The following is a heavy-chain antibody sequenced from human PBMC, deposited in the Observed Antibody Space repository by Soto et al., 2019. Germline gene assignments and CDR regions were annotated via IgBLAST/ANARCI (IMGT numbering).Heavy chain of an antibody. J-gene: IGHJ4*02. CDR1: GFTFTRYS. CDR2: ISSTTNYI. Sequence: GSLRLSCAASGFTFTRYSMNWVRQAPGKGLEWVSSISSTTNYIYYADSMKGRFTVSRGNAKNSVYLEMNSLSAEDTALYYCARESEDLTSSFDYWGQGTLVTVSS. CDR3: ARESEDLTSSFDY. V-gene: IGHV3-21*01.